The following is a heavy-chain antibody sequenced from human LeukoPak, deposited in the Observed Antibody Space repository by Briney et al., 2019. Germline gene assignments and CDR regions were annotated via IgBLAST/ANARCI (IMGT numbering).Heavy chain of an antibody. CDR1: GGSISSGSYY. CDR2: IYTSGST. V-gene: IGHV4-61*02. Sequence: SETLSLTCTVSGGSISSGSYYWSWIRQPAGKGLEWIGRIYTSGSTNYNPSLKSRVTISVDTSKNQFSLKLSSVTAADTAVYYCAREDSGYGFDYWGQGTLVTVSS. D-gene: IGHD5-12*01. J-gene: IGHJ4*02. CDR3: AREDSGYGFDY.